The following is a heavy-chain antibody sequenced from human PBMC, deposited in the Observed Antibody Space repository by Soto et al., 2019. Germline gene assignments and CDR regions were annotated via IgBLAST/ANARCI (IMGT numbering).Heavy chain of an antibody. Sequence: GGSLRLSGAASGFTFSDAWRGWVRQAPGKGLEWVGCIKRNTDGGTTEYAAPVKGRFTISRDDSPNTLYLQMNSMKTEETAVYYCTTDRFASPVDSWGRGRLVTVSS. CDR3: TTDRFASPVDS. CDR2: IKRNTDGGTT. CDR1: GFTFSDAW. D-gene: IGHD3-10*01. V-gene: IGHV3-15*01. J-gene: IGHJ4*02.